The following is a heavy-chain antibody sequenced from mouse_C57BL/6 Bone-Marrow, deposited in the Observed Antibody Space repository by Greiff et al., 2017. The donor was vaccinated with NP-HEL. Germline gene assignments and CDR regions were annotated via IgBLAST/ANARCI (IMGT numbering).Heavy chain of an antibody. CDR1: GYTFTEYT. CDR2: FYPGSGSI. CDR3: AIHEEAFYDYDLYFDY. J-gene: IGHJ2*01. V-gene: IGHV1-62-2*01. D-gene: IGHD2-4*01. Sequence: QVQLQQSGAELVKPGASVKLSCKASGYTFTEYTIHWVKQRSGQGLEWIGWFYPGSGSIKYNEKFKDKATLTADKSSSTVYMELSRLTSEDSAVYFCAIHEEAFYDYDLYFDYWGQGTTLTVSS.